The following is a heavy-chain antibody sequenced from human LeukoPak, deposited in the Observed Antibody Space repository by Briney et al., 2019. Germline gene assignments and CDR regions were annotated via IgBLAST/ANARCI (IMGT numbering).Heavy chain of an antibody. CDR3: AKKYCGGDCYSGYYYGMDV. J-gene: IGHJ6*02. D-gene: IGHD2-21*02. CDR1: GFTFSSYA. V-gene: IGHV3-23*01. CDR2: ISGSGGNT. Sequence: GGSLRLSCAASGFTFSSYAMSWVRQAPGKGLEWVSVISGSGGNTYYADSVKGRFTISRDNSKNTLYLQMNSLGAEDTAVYYCAKKYCGGDCYSGYYYGMDVWGQGTTVTVSS.